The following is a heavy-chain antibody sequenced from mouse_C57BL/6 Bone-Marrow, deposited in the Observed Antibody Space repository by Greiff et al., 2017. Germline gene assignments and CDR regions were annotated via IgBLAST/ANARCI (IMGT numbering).Heavy chain of an antibody. J-gene: IGHJ1*03. D-gene: IGHD1-1*01. CDR2: ISSGGSYT. CDR3: ARRGYYGSSWYFDV. CDR1: GFTFSSYG. Sequence: EVNLVESGGDLVKPGGSLKLSCAASGFTFSSYGMSWVRQTPDKRLEWVATISSGGSYTYYPDSVKGRFTIARDNAKNTLYLQMSSLKSEDTAMYYCARRGYYGSSWYFDVWGTGTTVTVSS. V-gene: IGHV5-6*01.